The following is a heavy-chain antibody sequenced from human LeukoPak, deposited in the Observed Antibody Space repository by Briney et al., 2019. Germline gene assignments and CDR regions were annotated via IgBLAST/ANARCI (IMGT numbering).Heavy chain of an antibody. J-gene: IGHJ6*03. Sequence: GGSLRLSCAASGFTFSSYGMHWVRQAPGKGLEWVAFIRYDGSNKYYADSVKGRFTISRDNSKNTLYLQMNSLRAEDTAVYYCAKAEEELRFLEWLPFYYYYYMDVWGKGTTVTVSS. D-gene: IGHD3-3*01. V-gene: IGHV3-30*02. CDR3: AKAEEELRFLEWLPFYYYYYMDV. CDR2: IRYDGSNK. CDR1: GFTFSSYG.